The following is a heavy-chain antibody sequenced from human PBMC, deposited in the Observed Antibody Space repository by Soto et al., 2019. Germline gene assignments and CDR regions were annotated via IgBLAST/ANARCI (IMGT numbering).Heavy chain of an antibody. J-gene: IGHJ4*02. D-gene: IGHD3-9*01. V-gene: IGHV4-39*02. CDR2: IYYSGST. CDR3: ARDSKRYFDWLSPPHIPYFDY. Sequence: SETLSLTCTVSGGSISSSSYYWGWIRQPPGKGLEWIGSIYYSGSTYYNPSLKSRVTISVDTSKNQFSLKLSSVTAADPAVYYCARDSKRYFDWLSPPHIPYFDYWGQGTLVTVSS. CDR1: GGSISSSSYY.